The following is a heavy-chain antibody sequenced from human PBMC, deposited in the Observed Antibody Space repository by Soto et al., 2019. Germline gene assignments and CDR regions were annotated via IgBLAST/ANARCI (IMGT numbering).Heavy chain of an antibody. J-gene: IGHJ6*03. CDR2: ISSSSSYI. CDR3: ARGVPIAVAGIYYYYYYMDV. D-gene: IGHD6-19*01. Sequence: PGESLKISCAASGFTFSSYSMNWVRQAPGKGLEWVSSISSSSSYIYYADSVKGRFTISRDNAKNSLYLQMNSLRAEDTAVYYCARGVPIAVAGIYYYYYYMDVWGKGTTVTVSS. V-gene: IGHV3-21*01. CDR1: GFTFSSYS.